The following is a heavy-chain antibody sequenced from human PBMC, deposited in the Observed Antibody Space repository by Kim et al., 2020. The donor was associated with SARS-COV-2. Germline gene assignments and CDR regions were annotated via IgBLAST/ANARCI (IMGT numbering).Heavy chain of an antibody. J-gene: IGHJ4*02. CDR1: GGSFSGYY. CDR3: ASPAHYYDSSGFDY. CDR2: INHSGST. V-gene: IGHV4-34*01. D-gene: IGHD3-22*01. Sequence: SETLSLTCAVYGGSFSGYYWSWIRQPPGKGLEWIGEINHSGSTNYNPSLKSRVTISVDTSKNQFSLKLSSVTAADTAVYYCASPAHYYDSSGFDYWGQGTLVTVSS.